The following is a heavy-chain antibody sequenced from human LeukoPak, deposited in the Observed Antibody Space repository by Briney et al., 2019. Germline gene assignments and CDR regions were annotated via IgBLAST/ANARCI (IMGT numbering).Heavy chain of an antibody. D-gene: IGHD5-12*01. CDR1: GFTFSDYY. V-gene: IGHV3-11*06. Sequence: KTGGSLRLSCAASGFTFSDYYMSWIRQAPGKGLEWVSSISSSSSYIYYADSVKGRFTISRDNAKNSLYLQMNSLRAEDTAVYYRARELQWLREALMGYYGMDVWGQGTTVTVSS. CDR2: ISSSSSYI. J-gene: IGHJ6*02. CDR3: ARELQWLREALMGYYGMDV.